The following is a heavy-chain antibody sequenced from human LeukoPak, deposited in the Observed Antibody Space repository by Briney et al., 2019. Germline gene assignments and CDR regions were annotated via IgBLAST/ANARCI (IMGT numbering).Heavy chain of an antibody. D-gene: IGHD3-9*01. J-gene: IGHJ5*02. CDR3: ARDSTDYDILTGYFPGRRNNWFDP. CDR1: GYSISSGYY. V-gene: IGHV4-38-2*02. Sequence: SETLSLTCTVSGYSISSGYYWGWIRQPPGKGLEWIGSIYHSGSTYYNPSLKSRVTISVDTSKNQFSLKLSSVTAADTAVYYCARDSTDYDILTGYFPGRRNNWFDPWSQGTLVTVSS. CDR2: IYHSGST.